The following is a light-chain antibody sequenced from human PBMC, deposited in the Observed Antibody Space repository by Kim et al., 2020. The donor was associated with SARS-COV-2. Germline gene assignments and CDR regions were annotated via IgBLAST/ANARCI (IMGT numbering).Light chain of an antibody. CDR3: QQYNNRPLT. Sequence: EIVMTHSPATLSVSPGERATLSCRASQSVSNNLAWYQEKPGQPPRLLIYGASTRATGVPVRFSGSGSGTEFTLTISSLQSEDFAVYYCQQYNNRPLTFGGGTKLEI. J-gene: IGKJ4*01. CDR2: GAS. CDR1: QSVSNN. V-gene: IGKV3-15*01.